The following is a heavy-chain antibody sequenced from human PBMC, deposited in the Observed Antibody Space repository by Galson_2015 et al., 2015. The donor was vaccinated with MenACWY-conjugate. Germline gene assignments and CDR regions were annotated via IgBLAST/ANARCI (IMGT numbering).Heavy chain of an antibody. J-gene: IGHJ4*02. CDR3: ARDRSGIAARPYFDY. CDR2: IIPIFGTA. CDR1: GGTFSSYA. V-gene: IGHV1-69*13. Sequence: SVKVSCKASGGTFSSYAISWVRQAPGQGLEWMGGIIPIFGTANYAQKFQGRVTITADESTSTAYMELSSLRSEDTAVYYCARDRSGIAARPYFDYWGQGTLVTVSS. D-gene: IGHD6-6*01.